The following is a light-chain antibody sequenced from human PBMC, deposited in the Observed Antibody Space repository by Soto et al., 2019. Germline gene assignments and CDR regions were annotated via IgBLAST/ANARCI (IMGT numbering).Light chain of an antibody. V-gene: IGKV3-11*01. CDR3: HQRKSWPRT. Sequence: EIVLTQSPATLSSFPGDRVTLSCRASQAVNTRLAWYQHKPGQAPRLLIYLASNRAAGVPARFSVSGSGTDFTLTISDVEPEDFAVYYCHQRKSWPRTFGQGTKVDIK. J-gene: IGKJ1*01. CDR1: QAVNTR. CDR2: LAS.